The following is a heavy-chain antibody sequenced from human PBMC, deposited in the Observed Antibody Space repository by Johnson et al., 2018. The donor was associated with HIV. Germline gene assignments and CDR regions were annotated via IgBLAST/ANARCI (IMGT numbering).Heavy chain of an antibody. CDR1: GFTFSTYG. Sequence: QLVESGGGVVQPGGSLRLSCVASGFTFSTYGMHWVRQAPGKGLEWVAVISYDGSNKHFAESVQGRFTVSRDNSKNILYLEMNSLRAEDTAVYYCARAYDSSGYYYGGDAFDIWGQGTMVTVSS. V-gene: IGHV3-30*19. CDR3: ARAYDSSGYYYGGDAFDI. J-gene: IGHJ3*02. D-gene: IGHD3-22*01. CDR2: ISYDGSNK.